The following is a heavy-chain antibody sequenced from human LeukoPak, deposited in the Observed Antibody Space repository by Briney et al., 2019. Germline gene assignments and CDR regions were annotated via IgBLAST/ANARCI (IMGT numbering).Heavy chain of an antibody. CDR2: ISTGSSYI. CDR3: TRRPIAATAYYFDY. D-gene: IGHD6-6*01. V-gene: IGHV3-21*01. CDR1: GVTFSSYS. Sequence: GGSLRLSCAASGVTFSSYSMNWVRQAPGKGLECGSAISTGSSYIYYADSVKGRFTISRDNAKNSLYLQMNSLRAEDTAVYYCTRRPIAATAYYFDYWGQGTLVTVSS. J-gene: IGHJ4*02.